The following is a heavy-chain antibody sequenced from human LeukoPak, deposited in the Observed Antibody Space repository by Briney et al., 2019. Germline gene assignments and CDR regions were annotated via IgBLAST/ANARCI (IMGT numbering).Heavy chain of an antibody. CDR1: GYTFTSYG. V-gene: IGHV1-18*01. J-gene: IGHJ4*02. CDR2: ISAYNGNT. D-gene: IGHD2-2*01. Sequence: ASVKVSCKASGYTFTSYGSSRVRQAPGQGLEWMGWISAYNGNTNYAQKLQGRVTMTTDTSTSTAYMELRSLRSDDTAVYYCARALEMGDYCSSTSCYLFGYWGQGTLVTVSS. CDR3: ARALEMGDYCSSTSCYLFGY.